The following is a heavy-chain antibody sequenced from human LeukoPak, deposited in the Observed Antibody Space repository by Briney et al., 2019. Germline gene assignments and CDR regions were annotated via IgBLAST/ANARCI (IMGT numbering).Heavy chain of an antibody. V-gene: IGHV4-59*08. CDR3: AGESSTLFVRAGPHYYYYGMDV. J-gene: IGHJ6*02. CDR1: GGSISSYY. CDR2: IYSSGST. Sequence: PSETLSLTCTVSGGSISSYYWSWIRQPPGKGLEWIGYIYSSGSTNYNPSLKSRVTISVDTSKNQFSLKLSSVTAADTAVYYCAGESSTLFVRAGPHYYYYGMDVWGQGTTATVSS. D-gene: IGHD2-2*01.